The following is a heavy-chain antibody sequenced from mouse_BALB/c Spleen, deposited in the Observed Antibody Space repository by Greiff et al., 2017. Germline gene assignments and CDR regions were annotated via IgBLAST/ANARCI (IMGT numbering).Heavy chain of an antibody. V-gene: IGHV7-3*02. J-gene: IGHJ3*01. Sequence: EVKLVESGGGLVQPGGSLRLSCATSGFTFTDYYMSWVRQPPGKALEWLGFIRNKANGYTTEYSASVKGRFTISRNNSQNILYLQMNTLRAEDSATYYCARDGDWFAYWGQGTLVTVSA. CDR3: ARDGDWFAY. CDR1: GFTFTDYY. CDR2: IRNKANGYTT.